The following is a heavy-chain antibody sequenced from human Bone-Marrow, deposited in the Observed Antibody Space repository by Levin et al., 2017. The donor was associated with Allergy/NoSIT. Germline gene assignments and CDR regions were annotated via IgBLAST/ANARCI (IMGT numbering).Heavy chain of an antibody. Sequence: MSSETLSLTCTVSGGSISSAGYHWTWIRQSPGKGLEWIGYISYRGTTYYNPSLKSRLTMSLDTSEQRFSLNLNSVTAADTAIYYCARLDGYYFDYWGQGTLVTVSS. CDR3: ARLDGYYFDY. V-gene: IGHV4-31*03. J-gene: IGHJ4*02. CDR1: GGSISSAGYH. D-gene: IGHD3-9*01. CDR2: ISYRGTT.